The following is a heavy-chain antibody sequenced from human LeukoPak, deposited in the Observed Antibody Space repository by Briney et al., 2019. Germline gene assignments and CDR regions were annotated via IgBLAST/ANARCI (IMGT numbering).Heavy chain of an antibody. CDR1: RFTFSSYW. CDR3: ARSGQRWLQFYYFDY. CDR2: IKQDGSEK. D-gene: IGHD5-24*01. Sequence: GGSLRLSCAASRFTFSSYWMSWVRQAPGKGLEWVANIKQDGSEKYYVDSVKGRFTISRDNAKNSLYLQMNSLRAEDTAVYYCARSGQRWLQFYYFDYWGQGTLVTVSS. J-gene: IGHJ4*02. V-gene: IGHV3-7*01.